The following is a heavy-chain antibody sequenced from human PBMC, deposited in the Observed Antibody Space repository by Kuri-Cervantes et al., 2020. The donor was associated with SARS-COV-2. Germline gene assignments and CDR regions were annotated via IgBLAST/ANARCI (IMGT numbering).Heavy chain of an antibody. D-gene: IGHD2-2*01. CDR3: TTGADIVVVPAVMGAFDI. Sequence: GGSLRLSCAASGFTFSNAWMSWVRQAPGKGLEWVGRIKSKTDGGTTDYAAPVKGRFTTSRDDSKNTLYLQMNSLKTGDTAVYHCTTGADIVVVPAVMGAFDIWGQGTMVTVSS. CDR1: GFTFSNAW. CDR2: IKSKTDGGTT. V-gene: IGHV3-15*01. J-gene: IGHJ3*02.